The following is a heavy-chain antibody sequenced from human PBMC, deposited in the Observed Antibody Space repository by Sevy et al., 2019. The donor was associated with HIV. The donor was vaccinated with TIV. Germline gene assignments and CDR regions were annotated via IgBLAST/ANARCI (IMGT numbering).Heavy chain of an antibody. CDR2: IGGGDT. D-gene: IGHD2-21*01. CDR1: GFTFSDNY. CDR3: AKDGVSRNKLWDWFDP. Sequence: GGSLRLSCAASGFTFSDNYMSWIRQAPGKGLEWVSTIGGGDTYYADSVKGRFTISRDDSKSGVYLQMNSLRADDTAVYYCAKDGVSRNKLWDWFDPWGQGTLVTVSS. J-gene: IGHJ5*02. V-gene: IGHV3-23*01.